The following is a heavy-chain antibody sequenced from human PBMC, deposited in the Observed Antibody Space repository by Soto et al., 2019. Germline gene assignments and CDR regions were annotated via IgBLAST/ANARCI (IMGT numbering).Heavy chain of an antibody. CDR2: ISSSSSYI. CDR1: GFTFSSYS. Sequence: GSLRLSCAASGFTFSSYSMNWVRQAPGKGLEWVSSISSSSSYIYYADSVKGRFTISRDNAKNSLYLQMNSLRAEDTAVYYCARDTHNCSGGSCYSYFDYWGQGTLVTVSS. V-gene: IGHV3-21*01. D-gene: IGHD2-15*01. CDR3: ARDTHNCSGGSCYSYFDY. J-gene: IGHJ4*02.